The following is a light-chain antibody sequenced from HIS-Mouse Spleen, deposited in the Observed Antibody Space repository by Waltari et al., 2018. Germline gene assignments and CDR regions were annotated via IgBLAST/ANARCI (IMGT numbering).Light chain of an antibody. Sequence: QSVLPQPPSASGTPGQRATIPCSGSRSNLGSNYFTLYQQLPGTAPKLLIYRNNQRPSGVPDRFSGSKSGTSASLAISGLRSEDEADYYCAAWDDSLSGPVFGGGTKLTVL. CDR2: RNN. CDR3: AAWDDSLSGPV. CDR1: RSNLGSNY. V-gene: IGLV1-47*01. J-gene: IGLJ3*02.